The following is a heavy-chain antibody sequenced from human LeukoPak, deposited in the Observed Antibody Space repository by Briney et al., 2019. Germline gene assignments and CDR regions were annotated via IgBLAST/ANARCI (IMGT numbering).Heavy chain of an antibody. CDR2: MDPSDSYT. V-gene: IGHV5-10-1*01. J-gene: IGHJ4*02. Sequence: PRESLKISCKGSGYSFTTYWISWVRQMPGKGLEWMGNMDPSDSYTNYSPSFQGHVTISADESISTAYLQWSSLKASDTAMYYCARHGYESSGYSYYDYWGQGTLVTVSS. D-gene: IGHD3-22*01. CDR3: ARHGYESSGYSYYDY. CDR1: GYSFTTYW.